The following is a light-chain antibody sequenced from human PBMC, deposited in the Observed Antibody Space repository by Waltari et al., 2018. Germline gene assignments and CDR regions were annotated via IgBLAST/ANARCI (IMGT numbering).Light chain of an antibody. J-gene: IGKJ2*01. V-gene: IGKV3-20*01. CDR3: QQYSSSVMYT. Sequence: VLTQSPGSQSLSLGETDTLSCRARERVGNNFLAWDPQKPGQTPRLLTYGETIRATGVPDRVQGSGSGTDFILIISRLEPEDSGVYFCQQYSSSVMYTFGQGTKLEI. CDR2: GET. CDR1: ERVGNNF.